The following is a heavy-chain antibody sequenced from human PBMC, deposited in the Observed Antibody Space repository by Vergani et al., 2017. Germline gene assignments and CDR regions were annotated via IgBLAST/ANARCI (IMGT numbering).Heavy chain of an antibody. Sequence: QVQLVQSGAELKKPGASVSVSCKGSSHTFQTYGISWVRQATGKGLEWMAWIRAYTGYTIYAQKFQDRVTMTAATSTNTAYMELRSLRSDDTAVYFCERVAPSNSEFTPTAFDVWGQGTMVTVSS. CDR2: IRAYTGYT. V-gene: IGHV1-18*01. D-gene: IGHD1-1*01. J-gene: IGHJ3*01. CDR1: SHTFQTYG. CDR3: ERVAPSNSEFTPTAFDV.